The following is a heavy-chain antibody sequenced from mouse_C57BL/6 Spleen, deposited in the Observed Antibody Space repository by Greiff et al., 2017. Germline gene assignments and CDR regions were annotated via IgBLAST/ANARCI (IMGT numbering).Heavy chain of an antibody. CDR3: SEIYGSSSHWYFDV. Sequence: QVQLQQPGTELVKPGASVKLSCKASGYTFTSYWMHWVKQRPGQGLEWIGNINPSNGGTNYNEKLKSKATLTVDKSSSTAYMQLSSLTSEDSAVYYCSEIYGSSSHWYFDVWGTGTTVTVSS. CDR2: INPSNGGT. CDR1: GYTFTSYW. V-gene: IGHV1-53*01. J-gene: IGHJ1*03. D-gene: IGHD1-1*01.